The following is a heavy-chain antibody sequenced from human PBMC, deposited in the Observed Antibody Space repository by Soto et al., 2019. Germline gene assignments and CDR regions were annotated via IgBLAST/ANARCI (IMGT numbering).Heavy chain of an antibody. V-gene: IGHV3-23*01. CDR2: ISGSGGST. Sequence: EVQLLESGGGLVQPGGSLRLSCAASGFTFSSYAMSWVRQAPGKGLEWVSAISGSGGSTYYADSVKGRFTISRDNSKNTLYLQMNSLRAEDTAVDYCAKDRAYCSGGSCYSHFDYWGQGTLVTVSS. J-gene: IGHJ4*02. CDR3: AKDRAYCSGGSCYSHFDY. CDR1: GFTFSSYA. D-gene: IGHD2-15*01.